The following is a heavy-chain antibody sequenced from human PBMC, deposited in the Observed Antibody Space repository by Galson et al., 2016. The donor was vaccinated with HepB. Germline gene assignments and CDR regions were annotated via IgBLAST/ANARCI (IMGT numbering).Heavy chain of an antibody. D-gene: IGHD2-8*01. CDR3: AKDFGLMVFITQSAGLHY. Sequence: SLRLSCAAPGFTFSSYGIHWVRQAPGKELEWVAVISYDGSKAFYADSVKGRFTISRDNSKNTLYLQMDSLRAEDTAVYYCAKDFGLMVFITQSAGLHYWGQGTQVTVSS. V-gene: IGHV3-30*18. CDR1: GFTFSSYG. CDR2: ISYDGSKA. J-gene: IGHJ4*02.